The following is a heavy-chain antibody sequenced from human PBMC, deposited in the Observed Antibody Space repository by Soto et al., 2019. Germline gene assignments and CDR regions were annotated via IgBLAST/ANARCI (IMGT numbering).Heavy chain of an antibody. V-gene: IGHV1-69*01. D-gene: IGHD5-12*01. CDR2: IVPVFGRP. CDR1: GGSFSNFG. Sequence: QVQLVQSGAELKKPGSSVKVSCEASGGSFSNFGISWVRQAPGQGLEWMGGIVPVFGRPNYAQRFRGRLTITADESTSTGYMELISLRSDDTAVYYCAREGSGYNFWGQGTQVTVSS. J-gene: IGHJ4*02. CDR3: AREGSGYNF.